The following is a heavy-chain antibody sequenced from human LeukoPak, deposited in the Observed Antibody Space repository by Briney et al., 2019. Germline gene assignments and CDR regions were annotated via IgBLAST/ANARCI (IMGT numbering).Heavy chain of an antibody. CDR3: ARGGPPYYDILTGYYTSDAFDI. D-gene: IGHD3-9*01. J-gene: IGHJ3*02. CDR1: GYTFTGYY. Sequence: ASVKVSCKASGYTFTGYYMHWVRQAPGQGLGWMGWINPNSGGTNYAQKFQGRVTMTRDTSISTAYMELSRLRSDDTAVYYCARGGPPYYDILTGYYTSDAFDIWGQGTMVTVSS. V-gene: IGHV1-2*02. CDR2: INPNSGGT.